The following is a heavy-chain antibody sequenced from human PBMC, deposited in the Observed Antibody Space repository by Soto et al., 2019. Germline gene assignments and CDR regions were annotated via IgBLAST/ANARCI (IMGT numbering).Heavy chain of an antibody. V-gene: IGHV3-66*01. CDR3: ARGGVAAAGDLYYYYYYMDV. CDR2: IYSGGST. J-gene: IGHJ6*03. Sequence: PGGSLSLSCAASGFTVSSNYMSWVRQAPGKGLEWVSVIYSGGSTYYADSVKGRFTISRDNSKNTLYLQMNSLRAEDTAVYYCARGGVAAAGDLYYYYYYMDVWGKGTTVTVSS. D-gene: IGHD6-13*01. CDR1: GFTVSSNY.